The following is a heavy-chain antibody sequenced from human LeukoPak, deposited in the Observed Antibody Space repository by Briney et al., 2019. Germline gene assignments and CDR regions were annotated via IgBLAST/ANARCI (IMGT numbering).Heavy chain of an antibody. CDR2: IIPIFGTA. CDR1: GGTFSSYA. CDR3: ARDLGDGYDY. J-gene: IGHJ4*02. D-gene: IGHD5-24*01. V-gene: IGHV1-69*13. Sequence: SVNVSCKASGGTFSSYAISWVRQAPGQGLEWMGGIIPIFGTANYAQKFQGRVTITADESTSTAYMGLSSLRSEDTAVYYCARDLGDGYDYWGQGTLVTVSS.